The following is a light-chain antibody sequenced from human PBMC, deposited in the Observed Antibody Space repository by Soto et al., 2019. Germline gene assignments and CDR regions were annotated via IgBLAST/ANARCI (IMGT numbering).Light chain of an antibody. V-gene: IGKV1-5*03. Sequence: DIQMTQSPSTLSASVGYRFTITCRASQTISTWLAWYQQKAGKAPKVLIYKASSLQIGVPSRFSGRGSETEFTLTIRSLQPDDFATYYCQQYNSYSPATFGQGTTGDIK. CDR1: QTISTW. CDR2: KAS. J-gene: IGKJ1*01. CDR3: QQYNSYSPAT.